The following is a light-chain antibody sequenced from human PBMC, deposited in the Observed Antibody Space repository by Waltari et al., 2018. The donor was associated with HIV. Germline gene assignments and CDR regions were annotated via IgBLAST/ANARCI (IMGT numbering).Light chain of an antibody. CDR3: QQYSSIPVT. V-gene: IGKV4-1*01. Sequence: DIVMTQSPDSLAVSLGERATINCKSSQSLLYSTKNQTFLAWYQQKPRQPPKLLIYWASVRGAGVPDRFSASGSETDFTLTINSLQAEDVALYYCQQYSSIPVTFGQGTKVEIK. CDR1: QSLLYSTKNQTF. J-gene: IGKJ1*01. CDR2: WAS.